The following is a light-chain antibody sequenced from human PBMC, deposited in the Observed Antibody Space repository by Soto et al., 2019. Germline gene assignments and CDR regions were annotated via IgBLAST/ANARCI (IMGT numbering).Light chain of an antibody. Sequence: QSALTQPASVSGSPGQSITISCTGTSSDIGAYDYVSWYQHHPGGAPKIIIFEVSNRPSGVSDRFSGSKSGSTASLTISGLQAEYEADYYSSSFRNTNTYVFGSGTKLTVL. J-gene: IGLJ1*01. CDR1: SSDIGAYDY. CDR3: SSFRNTNTYV. CDR2: EVS. V-gene: IGLV2-14*01.